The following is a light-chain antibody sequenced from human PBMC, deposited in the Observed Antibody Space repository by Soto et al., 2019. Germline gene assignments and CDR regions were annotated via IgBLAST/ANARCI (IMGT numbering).Light chain of an antibody. Sequence: DIQMTQSPSSLSASVRDRVTFTCRASQDISNYLDWYQQKPGKVPKLLIYDASTLKSGVPSRFSGSGSGTDYTLTISSLQPEDVAAYYCQNYSSASWTFGQGTKVEIK. J-gene: IGKJ1*01. V-gene: IGKV1-27*01. CDR3: QNYSSASWT. CDR1: QDISNY. CDR2: DAS.